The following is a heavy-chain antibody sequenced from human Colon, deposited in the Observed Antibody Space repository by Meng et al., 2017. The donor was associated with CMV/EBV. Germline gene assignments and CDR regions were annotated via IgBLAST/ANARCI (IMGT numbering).Heavy chain of an antibody. J-gene: IGHJ6*02. V-gene: IGHV3-21*01. D-gene: IGHD3-9*01. Sequence: GESLKISCEASGFPFSSSSMNWVRQAPGKGLEWVSSISSLSNDIYYADTVKGRFTISRDNAKNSLYLQVDSLRAEDTAVYYCARSRNALVPYYDIPSLWGQGTTVTVSS. CDR1: GFPFSSSS. CDR3: ARSRNALVPYYDIPSL. CDR2: ISSLSNDI.